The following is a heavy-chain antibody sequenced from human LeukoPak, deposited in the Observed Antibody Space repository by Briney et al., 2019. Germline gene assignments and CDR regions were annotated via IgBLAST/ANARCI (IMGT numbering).Heavy chain of an antibody. CDR1: GFTVSSNY. CDR3: ARGNYYGSGSYSWLDY. D-gene: IGHD3-10*01. V-gene: IGHV3-66*01. J-gene: IGHJ4*02. Sequence: GGSLRLSCAASGFTVSSNYMSWVRQAPGKGLEWVSVIYSGGSTYYADSVKGRFTISRDNSKNTLYLQMNSLRAEDTAVYYCARGNYYGSGSYSWLDYWGQGTLVTVSS. CDR2: IYSGGST.